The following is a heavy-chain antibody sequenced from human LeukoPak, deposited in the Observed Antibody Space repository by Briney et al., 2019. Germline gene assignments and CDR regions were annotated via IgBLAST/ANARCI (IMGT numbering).Heavy chain of an antibody. CDR3: ARGFSGSSDLDY. J-gene: IGHJ4*02. Sequence: PSETLSLTCTVSGGSISSSSYYWGWIRQPPGKGLEWIGSIYYSGSTYYNPSLKSRVTISVDTSKNQFSLKLSSVTAADTAVYYCARGFSGSSDLDYWGQGTLVTVSS. D-gene: IGHD1-26*01. CDR1: GGSISSSSYY. V-gene: IGHV4-39*01. CDR2: IYYSGST.